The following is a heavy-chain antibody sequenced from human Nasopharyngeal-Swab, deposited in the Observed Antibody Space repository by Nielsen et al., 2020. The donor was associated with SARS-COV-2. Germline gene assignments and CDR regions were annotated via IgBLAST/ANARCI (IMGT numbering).Heavy chain of an antibody. CDR3: ARGNTVTTPPLDY. J-gene: IGHJ4*02. Sequence: SETLSLTCTVSGGSISSGSYYWSWIRQPPGKGLEWIGEINHSGSTNYNPSLKSRVTISVDTSKNQFSLKLSSVTAADTAVYYCARGNTVTTPPLDYWGQGTLVTVSS. CDR2: INHSGST. CDR1: GGSISSGSYY. D-gene: IGHD4-17*01. V-gene: IGHV4-39*07.